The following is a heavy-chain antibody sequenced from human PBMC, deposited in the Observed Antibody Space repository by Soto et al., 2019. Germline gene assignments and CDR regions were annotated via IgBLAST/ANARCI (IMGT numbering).Heavy chain of an antibody. J-gene: IGHJ5*02. Sequence: GSLRLSCAASGFTFSSYSMNWVRQAPGKGLEWVSSISSSSSYIYYADSVKGRFTISRDNAKNSLYLQMNSLRAEDTAVYYCARVPFVAGRFPEWFDPWGQGTLVTVSS. CDR1: GFTFSSYS. CDR3: ARVPFVAGRFPEWFDP. V-gene: IGHV3-21*01. CDR2: ISSSSSYI. D-gene: IGHD6-19*01.